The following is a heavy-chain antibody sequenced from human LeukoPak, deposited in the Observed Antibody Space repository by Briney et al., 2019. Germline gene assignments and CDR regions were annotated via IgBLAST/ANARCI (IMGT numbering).Heavy chain of an antibody. CDR1: GFTFTKYN. D-gene: IGHD3-3*02. CDR3: ARDGFVVPPVLAWGHKPSYHDYGMDV. Sequence: GGSLRLSCAASGFTFTKYNLNWVRQAPGKGLEWVAYISRSGSTIYYADSVKGRFTISRDNARNSLSLQMSSLRDEDTAVYFCARDGFVVPPVLAWGHKPSYHDYGMDVWGQGTSVTVSS. CDR2: ISRSGSTI. J-gene: IGHJ6*02. V-gene: IGHV3-48*02.